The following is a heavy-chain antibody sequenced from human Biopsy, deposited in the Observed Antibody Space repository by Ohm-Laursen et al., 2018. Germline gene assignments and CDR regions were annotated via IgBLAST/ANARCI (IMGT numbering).Heavy chain of an antibody. D-gene: IGHD3-3*01. CDR1: GAFMNNYY. V-gene: IGHV4-4*07. CDR3: ARERQFRFLEGAFDY. J-gene: IGHJ4*02. Sequence: SDTLSLTCTVSGAFMNNYYWTWIRQPAGKGLEWIGRVHPGGTTNYNPSLESRLTLSGETSKNQFSLQLNSVTAADTAIYYCARERQFRFLEGAFDYWGQGILVTVSS. CDR2: VHPGGTT.